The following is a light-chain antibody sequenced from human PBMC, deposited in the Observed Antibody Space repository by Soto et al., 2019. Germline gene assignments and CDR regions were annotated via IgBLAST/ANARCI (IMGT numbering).Light chain of an antibody. Sequence: DSPMTQSPSSLSTSFGYRFTITCLTSQSVSTYLNWYQQRPGKAPKLLIYGASSLQSGVPSRFSGSRSGPDFTLTISSLQPEDFATYYCQQSYSSPQTFGQGTKVDIK. CDR2: GAS. CDR1: QSVSTY. J-gene: IGKJ1*01. V-gene: IGKV1-39*01. CDR3: QQSYSSPQT.